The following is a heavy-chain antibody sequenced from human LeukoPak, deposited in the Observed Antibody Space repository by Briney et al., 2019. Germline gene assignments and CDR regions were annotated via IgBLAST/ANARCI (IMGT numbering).Heavy chain of an antibody. CDR3: GYTNNFYH. J-gene: IGHJ4*02. Sequence: SGGSLRLSCVASGLSISGQWMNWVRQAPGQGLEWVANIKHDGSEEYYVDSVKGRFTISRDDGRNSVSLQMNSVRAEDTAVYYCGYTNNFYHWGQGTL. CDR2: IKHDGSEE. V-gene: IGHV3-7*01. CDR1: GLSISGQW. D-gene: IGHD3-16*02.